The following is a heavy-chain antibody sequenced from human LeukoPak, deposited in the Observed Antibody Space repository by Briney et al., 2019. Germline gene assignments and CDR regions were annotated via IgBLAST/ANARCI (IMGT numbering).Heavy chain of an antibody. CDR2: ISGSGGST. J-gene: IGHJ4*02. V-gene: IGHV3-23*01. CDR1: GFTFSSYA. Sequence: PGGSLRLSCAASGFTFSSYAMSWVRQAPGKGLEWVSAISGSGGSTYYADSVKGRFTISGDNSKNTLYLQMNSLRAEDTAVYYCAKGTYYDFWSGYLPVAFYFDYWGQGTLVTVSS. CDR3: AKGTYYDFWSGYLPVAFYFDY. D-gene: IGHD3-3*01.